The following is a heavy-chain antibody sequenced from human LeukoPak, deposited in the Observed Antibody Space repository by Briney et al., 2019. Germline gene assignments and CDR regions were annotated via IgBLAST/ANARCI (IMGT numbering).Heavy chain of an antibody. D-gene: IGHD2-15*01. CDR1: GFTFSSYA. CDR2: ISGSGGST. J-gene: IGHJ4*02. CDR3: GKSGRGSPFLTGVEY. V-gene: IGHV3-23*01. Sequence: GGSLRLSCAASGFTFSSYAMSWVRQAPGKGLEWVSAISGSGGSTYYADSVKGRFTISRDNSKNTLYLQMNSLRLEDTAVYYCGKSGRGSPFLTGVEYWGQGTLVTVSS.